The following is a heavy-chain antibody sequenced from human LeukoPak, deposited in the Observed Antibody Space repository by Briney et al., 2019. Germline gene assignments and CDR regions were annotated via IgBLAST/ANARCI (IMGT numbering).Heavy chain of an antibody. CDR2: IRYDGSDK. Sequence: GGSLRLSCAASGFIFNTYTMHWVRQAPGKGLEWVAFIRYDGSDKYYADSVKGRFTISRDNSNNTLYLQMNSLRAEDTAVYYCARDEYNWNVDAFDIWGQGTVVTVSS. J-gene: IGHJ3*02. V-gene: IGHV3-30*02. CDR3: ARDEYNWNVDAFDI. D-gene: IGHD1-20*01. CDR1: GFIFNTYT.